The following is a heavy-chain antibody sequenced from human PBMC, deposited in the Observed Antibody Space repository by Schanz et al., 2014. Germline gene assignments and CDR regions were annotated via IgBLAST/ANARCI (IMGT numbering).Heavy chain of an antibody. V-gene: IGHV3-23*04. CDR3: AKVAPAATYLDS. CDR2: ISGSGGST. Sequence: VHLVESGGGVVQPGRSLRLSCAASGFTFSTYAMHWVRQAPGKGLEWVSGISGSGGSTYDADPVKGRFTISRDNSKNTSYLQMNSLRAEDTAVYHCAKVAPAATYLDSWGLGTLVTVSS. D-gene: IGHD2-2*01. CDR1: GFTFSTYA. J-gene: IGHJ4*01.